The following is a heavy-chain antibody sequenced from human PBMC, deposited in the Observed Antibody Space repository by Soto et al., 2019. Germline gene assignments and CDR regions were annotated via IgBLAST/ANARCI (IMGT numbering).Heavy chain of an antibody. CDR1: GFTFSSYW. CDR2: IKQDGSEK. V-gene: IGHV3-7*05. Sequence: GGSLSLSCAASGFTFSSYWMSWVRQAPGKGLEWVANIKQDGSEKYYVDSVKGRFTISRDNAKNSLYLQMNSLRAEDTAVYYCARDANYYDSSGYYYSYWGQGTLVTVSS. D-gene: IGHD3-22*01. J-gene: IGHJ4*02. CDR3: ARDANYYDSSGYYYSY.